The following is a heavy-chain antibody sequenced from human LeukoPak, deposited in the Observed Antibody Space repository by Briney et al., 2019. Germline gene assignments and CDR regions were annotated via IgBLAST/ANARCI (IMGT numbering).Heavy chain of an antibody. J-gene: IGHJ5*02. CDR1: GGSFSGYY. Sequence: PSETLSLTCAVYGGSFSGYYWSWIRQPPGKGLEWIGEINHSGSTNYNPSLKSRVTISVDTSKNQFSLKLISVTAADTAVYYCARGVTGYYYDSSGSAPHENWFDPWGQGTLVTVSS. CDR2: INHSGST. D-gene: IGHD3-22*01. V-gene: IGHV4-34*01. CDR3: ARGVTGYYYDSSGSAPHENWFDP.